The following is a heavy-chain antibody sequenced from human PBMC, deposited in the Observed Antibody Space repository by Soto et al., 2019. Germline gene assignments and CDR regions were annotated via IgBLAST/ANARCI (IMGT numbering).Heavy chain of an antibody. Sequence: QVQLVESGGGVVQPGRSLRLSCAASGFTFSSYGMHWVRQAPGKGLEWVAVIWYDGSNKYYADSVKGRFTISRDNSKNTLYLQMYSLRAEDTAVYYCARDPYSGSYPDIWGQGTMVTVSS. V-gene: IGHV3-33*01. J-gene: IGHJ3*02. D-gene: IGHD1-26*01. CDR2: IWYDGSNK. CDR3: ARDPYSGSYPDI. CDR1: GFTFSSYG.